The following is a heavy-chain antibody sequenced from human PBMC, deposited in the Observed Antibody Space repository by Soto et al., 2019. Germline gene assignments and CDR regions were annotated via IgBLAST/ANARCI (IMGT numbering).Heavy chain of an antibody. CDR2: IYYSGST. D-gene: IGHD3-22*01. CDR3: ARYARGYYDSSGYYYVFDY. CDR1: GGSISSGGYY. Sequence: SETLSLTCTVSGGSISSGGYYWSWIRQHPGKGLEWIGYIYYSGSTYYNPSLKSRVTISVDTSKNQFSLKLSSVTAADTAVYYCARYARGYYDSSGYYYVFDYWGQGTLVTVSS. V-gene: IGHV4-31*03. J-gene: IGHJ4*02.